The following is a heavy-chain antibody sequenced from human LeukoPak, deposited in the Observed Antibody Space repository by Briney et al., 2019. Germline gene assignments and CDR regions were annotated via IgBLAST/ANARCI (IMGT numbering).Heavy chain of an antibody. CDR3: VRDFVGPDEY. V-gene: IGHV3-7*01. D-gene: IGHD2-21*01. J-gene: IGHJ4*02. Sequence: GGPLRLSCTASGFSFSGYWMTWVRQTPGKGLEWVANINQDGSKKSYVDSVRGRFTISRDNAKNTLYLQMNSLGVEDTAVYYCVRDFVGPDEYWGQGTQVTVSS. CDR2: INQDGSKK. CDR1: GFSFSGYW.